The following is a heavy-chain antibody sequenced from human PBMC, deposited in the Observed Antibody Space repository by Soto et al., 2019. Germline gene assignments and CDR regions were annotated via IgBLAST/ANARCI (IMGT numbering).Heavy chain of an antibody. CDR1: GFSVSDYS. CDR3: ATWALGVGGERX. V-gene: IGHV3-48*02. J-gene: IGHJ4*02. CDR2: ISSTGDLI. D-gene: IGHD1-26*01. Sequence: WGSLRLSCTASGFSVSDYSVNWVRQAPGKGLEWISYISSTGDLILYADSVKVRFTIARDIAKNSLYLQMDSLRDEDSAVYYCATWALGVGGERXWGPGALVTASX.